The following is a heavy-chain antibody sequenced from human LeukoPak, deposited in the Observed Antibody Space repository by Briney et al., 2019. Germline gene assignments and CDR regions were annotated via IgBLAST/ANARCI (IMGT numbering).Heavy chain of an antibody. CDR2: TYYGGKN. V-gene: IGHV4-59*01. Sequence: SETLSLTCTVSGASISGYYLSWIRQPPGKGLEWIGYTYYGGKNNYNPSPKSRVTISVDTSKNQFSLKLSSVTAADTAMYYCHGSGNYLGHWGQGTLVTVSS. D-gene: IGHD3-10*01. CDR1: GASISGYY. CDR3: HGSGNYLGH. J-gene: IGHJ4*02.